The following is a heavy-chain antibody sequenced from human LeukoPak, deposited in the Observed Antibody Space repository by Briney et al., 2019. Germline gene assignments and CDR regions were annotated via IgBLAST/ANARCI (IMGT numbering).Heavy chain of an antibody. CDR2: IHYDGSKS. Sequence: GGSLRLSCGASGFGFRGYGMHWVRQAPGKGLAWVAFIHYDGSKSYYADSVKGRFTISRDNSKNTLSLQMNSLRSEDTAVYYCAKAIWVAATSSWFSIDYWGQGTLVTVSS. CDR3: AKAIWVAATSSWFSIDY. J-gene: IGHJ4*02. V-gene: IGHV3-30*02. CDR1: GFGFRGYG. D-gene: IGHD3-10*01.